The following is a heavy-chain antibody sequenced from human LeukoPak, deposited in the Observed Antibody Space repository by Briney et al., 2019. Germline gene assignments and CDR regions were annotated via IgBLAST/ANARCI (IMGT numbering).Heavy chain of an antibody. CDR3: AKDLTGTTMD. CDR1: GFTFSSYA. J-gene: IGHJ4*02. D-gene: IGHD1-7*01. V-gene: IGHV3-23*01. Sequence: GGSLRLSCGASGFTFSSYAMSWVRQAPGKGLEGVSAISGGGGSPYYADSVKGRFTISRDNSKNTLYLQMNSLRAEDTAVYYCAKDLTGTTMDWGQGTLVTVSS. CDR2: ISGGGGSP.